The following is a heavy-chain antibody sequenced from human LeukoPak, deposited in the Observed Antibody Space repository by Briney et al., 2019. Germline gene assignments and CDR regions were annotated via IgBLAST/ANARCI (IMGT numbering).Heavy chain of an antibody. J-gene: IGHJ2*01. CDR2: IYYSGST. CDR3: ARDPYYYDSSGGNWYFDL. Sequence: SETLSLTCTVSGGSIGSYYWSWIRQPPGKGLEWIGYIYYSGSTNYNPSLKSRVTISVDTSKNQFSLKLSSVTAADTAVYYCARDPYYYDSSGGNWYFDLWGRGTLVTVSS. CDR1: GGSIGSYY. D-gene: IGHD3-22*01. V-gene: IGHV4-59*01.